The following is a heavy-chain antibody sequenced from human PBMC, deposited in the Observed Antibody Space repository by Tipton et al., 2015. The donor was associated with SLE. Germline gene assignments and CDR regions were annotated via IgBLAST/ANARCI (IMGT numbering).Heavy chain of an antibody. CDR3: ARRWDDGSYPYFDY. Sequence: TLSLTCTVSGGSIRSGSYYWSWIRQPAGKGLEGIWHLYTSGRTNYNPSLKSRVTLSVDTSKNQFSLKLSSVTAADTAVYYCARRWDDGSYPYFDYWGQGTLVTVSS. CDR1: GGSIRSGSYY. V-gene: IGHV4-61*09. CDR2: LYTSGRT. D-gene: IGHD1-26*01. J-gene: IGHJ4*02.